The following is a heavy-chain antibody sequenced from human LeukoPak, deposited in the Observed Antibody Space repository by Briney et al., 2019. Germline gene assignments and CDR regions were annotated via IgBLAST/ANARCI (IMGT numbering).Heavy chain of an antibody. CDR1: GGSLDKSTYY. D-gene: IGHD1-14*01. J-gene: IGHJ3*02. Sequence: PSETLSLTPALSGGSLDKSTYYSGCVRHPPREWLGWIGYIFFSGTTNYNPSLKSRVTISVDTSKKRFSLKLSSVTAADTAVYYCARTNQIDETAFDIWGQGTMVSVSS. V-gene: IGHV4-61*01. CDR2: IFFSGTT. CDR3: ARTNQIDETAFDI.